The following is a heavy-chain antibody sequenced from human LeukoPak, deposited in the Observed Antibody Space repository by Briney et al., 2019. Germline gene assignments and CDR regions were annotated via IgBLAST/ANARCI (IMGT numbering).Heavy chain of an antibody. CDR1: GGSISSYY. CDR3: ARDGYSSGWYINSYYYYYYMDV. D-gene: IGHD6-19*01. CDR2: IYTSGST. J-gene: IGHJ6*03. Sequence: SQTLSLTCTVSGGSISSYYWSWIRQPAGKGLEWIGRIYTSGSTNYNPSLKSRVTMSVDTSKNQFSLKLSSVTAADTAVYYCARDGYSSGWYINSYYYYYYMDVWGKGTTVTVSS. V-gene: IGHV4-4*07.